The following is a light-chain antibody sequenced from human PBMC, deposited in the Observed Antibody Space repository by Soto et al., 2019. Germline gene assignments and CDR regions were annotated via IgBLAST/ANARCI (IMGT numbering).Light chain of an antibody. CDR1: HSVSSN. J-gene: IGKJ1*01. CDR3: QQYNNWRT. Sequence: KLISQSSATLSVYIGQRATLSCRPSHSVSSNLAWYQQKPGQAPRLLIYGASTRATGIPARFSGSGSGTEFTLTISSLQSEDFAVYYCQQYNNWRTFGQGTKVDIK. CDR2: GAS. V-gene: IGKV3-15*01.